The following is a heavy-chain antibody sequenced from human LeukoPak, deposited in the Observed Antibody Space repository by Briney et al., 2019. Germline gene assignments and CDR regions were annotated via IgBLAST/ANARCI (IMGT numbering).Heavy chain of an antibody. CDR3: ARGSGRYVMVDW. J-gene: IGHJ4*02. V-gene: IGHV3-49*03. Sequence: GGSLRLSCSASGFPFGDFTMSWFRQSPGQGLEWVGFIRSKDYGRAPEHAASVAARFTISRDNSTSITYLQMNSVQAEDTAVYYCARGSGRYVMVDWWGQGTLVTVSS. CDR1: GFPFGDFT. D-gene: IGHD6-19*01. CDR2: IRSKDYGRAP.